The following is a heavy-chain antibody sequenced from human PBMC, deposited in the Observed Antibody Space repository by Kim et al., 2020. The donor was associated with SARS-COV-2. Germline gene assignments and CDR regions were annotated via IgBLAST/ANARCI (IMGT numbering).Heavy chain of an antibody. V-gene: IGHV1-18*04. CDR3: ARDGLQLWSHVKVFDY. J-gene: IGHJ4*02. Sequence: ASVKVSCKASGYTFTSYGISWVRQAPGQGLEWMGWISAYNGNTNYAQKLQGRVTMTTDTSTSTAYMELRSLRSDDTAVYYCARDGLQLWSHVKVFDYWGQGTLVTVSS. CDR1: GYTFTSYG. D-gene: IGHD3-10*01. CDR2: ISAYNGNT.